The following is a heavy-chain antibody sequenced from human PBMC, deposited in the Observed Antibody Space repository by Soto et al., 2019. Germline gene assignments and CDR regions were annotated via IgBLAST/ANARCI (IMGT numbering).Heavy chain of an antibody. Sequence: QITLKESGPTLVKPTQTLTLTCTFSGFSLTTSGVGVGWIRQPPGKALEWLALIYWDDDKHYSPSLESRLTIPKDHAKNQGVLKVTNMDPLDTATYSCANLNIRTADTRRIDSWGQGTLVTVSS. D-gene: IGHD3-10*01. CDR1: GFSLTTSGVG. CDR2: IYWDDDK. V-gene: IGHV2-5*02. J-gene: IGHJ4*02. CDR3: ANLNIRTADTRRIDS.